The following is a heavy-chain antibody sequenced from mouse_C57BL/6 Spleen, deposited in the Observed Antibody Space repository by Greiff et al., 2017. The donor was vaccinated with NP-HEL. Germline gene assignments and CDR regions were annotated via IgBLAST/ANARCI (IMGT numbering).Heavy chain of an antibody. D-gene: IGHD2-3*01. CDR3: ARERDGYYGEILFDY. Sequence: EVQVVESGGGLVKPGGSLKLSCAASGFTFSDYGMHWVRQAPEKGLEWVAYISSGSSTIYYADKVKGRFTIARDNAKNTLFLQMTSLRSEDTAMYYCARERDGYYGEILFDYWGQGTTLTVSS. J-gene: IGHJ2*01. CDR1: GFTFSDYG. V-gene: IGHV5-17*01. CDR2: ISSGSSTI.